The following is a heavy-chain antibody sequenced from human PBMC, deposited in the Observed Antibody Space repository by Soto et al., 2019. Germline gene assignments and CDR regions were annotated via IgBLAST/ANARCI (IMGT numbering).Heavy chain of an antibody. CDR3: ARAQQQLVRAGIIDWFDP. CDR1: GGSISSGGYY. V-gene: IGHV4-31*03. Sequence: QVQLQESGPGLVKPSQTLSLTCTVSGGSISSGGYYWSWIRQHPGKGLEWIGYIYYSGSTYYNPSLKSRVTISVDTSKNQFSRKLSSVTAADTAVYYCARAQQQLVRAGIIDWFDPWGQGTLVTVSS. D-gene: IGHD6-13*01. CDR2: IYYSGST. J-gene: IGHJ5*02.